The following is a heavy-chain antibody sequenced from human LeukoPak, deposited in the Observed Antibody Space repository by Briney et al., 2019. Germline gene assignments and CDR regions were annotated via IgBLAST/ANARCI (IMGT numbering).Heavy chain of an antibody. J-gene: IGHJ4*02. CDR1: GGSISSSGYY. D-gene: IGHD3-10*01. Sequence: SETLSLTCSVSGGSISSSGYYWGWIRQPPGKGLEWIGEINHSGSTNYNPSLKSRVTISVDTSKNQFSLKLSSVTAADTAVYYCARGHRYLSRFGESKPFDYWGQGTLVTVSS. V-gene: IGHV4-39*07. CDR2: INHSGST. CDR3: ARGHRYLSRFGESKPFDY.